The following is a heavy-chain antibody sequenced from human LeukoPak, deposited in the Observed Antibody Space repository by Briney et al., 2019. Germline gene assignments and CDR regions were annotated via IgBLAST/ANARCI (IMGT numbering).Heavy chain of an antibody. V-gene: IGHV3-9*01. CDR2: ISWNSGSI. CDR1: GFTFDDYA. D-gene: IGHD3-22*01. CDR3: AKQAYYDSSGYYYFDY. J-gene: IGHJ4*02. Sequence: PGGSLRLSCAASGFTFDDYAMHWVRQAPGKGLEWVSGISWNSGSIGYADSVKGRFTISRDNAKNSLYLQMNSLRAEDTALYYCAKQAYYDSSGYYYFDYWGQGTLVTVSS.